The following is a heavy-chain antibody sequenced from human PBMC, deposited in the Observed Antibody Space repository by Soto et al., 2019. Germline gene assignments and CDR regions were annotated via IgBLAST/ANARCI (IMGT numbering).Heavy chain of an antibody. J-gene: IGHJ4*02. CDR2: INPGDAST. CDR3: ARRFSSGSYYPFDY. CDR1: GYTFTTYY. Sequence: ASVKVSCKASGYTFTTYYMHWVRQAPGQGLEWMGIINPGDASTTYAQRFQGRVTMTRDTSTSTVYMELSSLRSEDTAVHYCARRFSSGSYYPFDYWGQGTLVTVSS. V-gene: IGHV1-46*01. D-gene: IGHD3-10*01.